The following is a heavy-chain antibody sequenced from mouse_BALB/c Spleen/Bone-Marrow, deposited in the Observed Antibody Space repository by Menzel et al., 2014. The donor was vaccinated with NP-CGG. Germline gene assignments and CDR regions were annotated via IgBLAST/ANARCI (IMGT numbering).Heavy chain of an antibody. CDR1: GFSLTSYG. J-gene: IGHJ3*01. D-gene: IGHD2-2*01. V-gene: IGHV2-9*02. CDR3: ARGGYGYDGTFAY. CDR2: IWAGGSA. Sequence: VHLVESGPGLVAPSQSLSITCTVSGFSLTSYGVHWIRQPPGKGLEWLGVIWAGGSANYKSALMSRLSISKDNSKSQVFLKMNSLQTDDTAMYYCARGGYGYDGTFAYWGQGTLVTVSA.